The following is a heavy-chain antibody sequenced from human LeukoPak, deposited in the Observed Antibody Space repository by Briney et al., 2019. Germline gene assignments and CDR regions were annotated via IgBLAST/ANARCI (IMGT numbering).Heavy chain of an antibody. Sequence: AGGSLRLSCAASGFTFTNAWMNWVRQAPGKGLEWVGRIKRKADGGTTDYATPVKGRFTISRDDSKNTPFLQMNSLQTEDTAVYYCTTNDAFDIWGQGTMVTVSS. CDR2: IKRKADGGTT. CDR3: TTNDAFDI. J-gene: IGHJ3*02. V-gene: IGHV3-15*01. CDR1: GFTFTNAW.